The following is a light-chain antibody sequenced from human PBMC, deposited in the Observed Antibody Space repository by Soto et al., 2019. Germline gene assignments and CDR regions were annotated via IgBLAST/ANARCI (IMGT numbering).Light chain of an antibody. CDR2: DAS. CDR1: QSISSY. V-gene: IGKV1-5*01. CDR3: QQYNHYWT. J-gene: IGKJ1*01. Sequence: DIQMTPSPSSLSASAGDRVAVTCRASQSISSYLNWYQQKPGKAPKVLIYDASSLESGVPSRFSGSGSGTEFSLTISSLQPDDFATYYCQQYNHYWTFGQGTKVDIK.